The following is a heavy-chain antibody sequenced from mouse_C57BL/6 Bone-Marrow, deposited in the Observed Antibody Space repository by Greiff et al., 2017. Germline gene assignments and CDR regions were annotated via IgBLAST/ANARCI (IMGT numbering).Heavy chain of an antibody. CDR3: ARSKNWDSWFAY. CDR2: INPGSGGT. CDR1: GYAFTNYL. D-gene: IGHD4-1*01. Sequence: QVQLQQSGAELVRPGTSVKVSCKASGYAFTNYLIAWVKPRPGQGLEWIGVINPGSGGTNYNEKFKGKATLTADESSSTAYMQLSSLTSEDSAVYFCARSKNWDSWFAYWGQGTLVTVSA. J-gene: IGHJ3*01. V-gene: IGHV1-54*01.